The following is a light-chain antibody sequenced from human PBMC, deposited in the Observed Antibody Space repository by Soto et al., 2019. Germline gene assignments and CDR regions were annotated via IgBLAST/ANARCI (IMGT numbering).Light chain of an antibody. CDR3: QQYNSYSET. V-gene: IGKV1-5*03. J-gene: IGKJ2*01. Sequence: DIQMTQSPSTLSASVGDRVTITCRASQSISSWLAWYQQKPGKAPKLLIYKASSLESGVPSRFSGSGSGTEFTXTXXXXXXXXXXTYXCQQYNSYSETFGQGTKLEIK. CDR1: QSISSW. CDR2: KAS.